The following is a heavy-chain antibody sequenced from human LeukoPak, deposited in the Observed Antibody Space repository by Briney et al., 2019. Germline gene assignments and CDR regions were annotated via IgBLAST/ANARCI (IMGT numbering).Heavy chain of an antibody. CDR3: AKDDRWLAPIGVSAFDY. V-gene: IGHV3-30*19. CDR1: GFTFSSYG. CDR2: ISYDGSNK. D-gene: IGHD6-19*01. Sequence: GRSLRLSCAASGFTFSSYGMHWVRQAPGKGLEWVAVISYDGSNKYYADSVKGRFTVSRDNSKNTLYLQMNSLRAEDTAVYYCAKDDRWLAPIGVSAFDYWGQGTLVTVSS. J-gene: IGHJ4*02.